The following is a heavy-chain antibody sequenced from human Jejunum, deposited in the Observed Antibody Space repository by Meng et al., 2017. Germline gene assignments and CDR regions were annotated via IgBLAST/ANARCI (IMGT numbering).Heavy chain of an antibody. V-gene: IGHV3-74*01. CDR3: ARDKPHNWFNP. Sequence: EEQGVESGGGLVQPWGSLRLSCAASGFTFNNYWMHWVRQAPGKGLVWVSRINNDGSDTTYADSVKGRFTISRDNAQNMLYLQMNSLRVEDTAVYYCARDKPHNWFNPWGQGTLVTVSS. CDR1: GFTFNNYW. J-gene: IGHJ5*02. CDR2: INNDGSDT.